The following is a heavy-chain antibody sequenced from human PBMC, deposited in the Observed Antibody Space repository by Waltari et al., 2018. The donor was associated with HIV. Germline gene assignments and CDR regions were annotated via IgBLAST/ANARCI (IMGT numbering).Heavy chain of an antibody. CDR3: ARKLDDFWGGYSAVMDV. D-gene: IGHD3-3*01. J-gene: IGHJ6*02. CDR2: ISTYNGNT. CDR1: GYTFTSYG. Sequence: QVQLVQSGTEVKNPGASVKVSCKASGYTFTSYGISWVRQAPGQGLEWMGWISTYNGNTNYAQKLQGRVTMTTDTSTSTAYMELRSLRSDDTAVYYCARKLDDFWGGYSAVMDVWGQGTPVTVSS. V-gene: IGHV1-18*01.